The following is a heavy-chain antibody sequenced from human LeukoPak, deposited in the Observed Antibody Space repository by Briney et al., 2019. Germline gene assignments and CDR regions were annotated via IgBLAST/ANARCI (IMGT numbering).Heavy chain of an antibody. V-gene: IGHV4-34*01. CDR1: GGSFSGYY. Sequence: PSETLSLTCAVYGGSFSGYYWRSIRQPPGKGLEWIGEINHSGSTNYNPSLQSRVTISVDTSKNQFSLKLSSVTAAATAVYYCSRGLSSRAAGTRSAFDIWGQGTMVTVSS. D-gene: IGHD6-13*01. CDR3: SRGLSSRAAGTRSAFDI. J-gene: IGHJ3*02. CDR2: INHSGST.